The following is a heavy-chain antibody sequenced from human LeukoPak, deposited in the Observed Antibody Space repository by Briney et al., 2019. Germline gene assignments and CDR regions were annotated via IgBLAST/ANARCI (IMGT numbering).Heavy chain of an antibody. CDR1: GVSISSNLW. V-gene: IGHV4-4*02. Sequence: SGTLSLTCAVSGVSISSNLWWTWVRQPPGKGLEWIAEIHHSGSINYNPSLKSRVTISVDKAKNQFSLNLNSVTAADTAVYYCARTVTTGYYYMDVWGKGATVTVSS. D-gene: IGHD4-17*01. J-gene: IGHJ6*03. CDR2: IHHSGSI. CDR3: ARTVTTGYYYMDV.